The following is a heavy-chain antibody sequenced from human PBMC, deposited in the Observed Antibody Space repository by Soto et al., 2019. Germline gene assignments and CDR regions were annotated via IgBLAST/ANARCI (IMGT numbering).Heavy chain of an antibody. D-gene: IGHD6-13*01. CDR3: ARESAGYSSSWYLVY. J-gene: IGHJ4*02. Sequence: PSETLSLTCAVYGGSFSGYYWSWIRQPPGKGLEWIGEINHSGSTNYNPSLKSRVTISVDTSKNQFSLKLSSVTAADTAVYYRARESAGYSSSWYLVYWGQGTLVTVSS. CDR2: INHSGST. CDR1: GGSFSGYY. V-gene: IGHV4-34*01.